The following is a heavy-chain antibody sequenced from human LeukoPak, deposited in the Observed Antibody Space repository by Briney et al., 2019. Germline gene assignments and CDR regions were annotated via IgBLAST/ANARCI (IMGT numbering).Heavy chain of an antibody. CDR1: GYTFTNYA. Sequence: ASVKISCQASGYTFTNYAVHWVRLAPGQGLEWMGWINPNSGGTNYAQKFQGWVTMTRDTSISTAYMELSRLRSDDTAVYYCARASSSSGTAFDYWGQGTLVTVSS. J-gene: IGHJ4*02. CDR2: INPNSGGT. V-gene: IGHV1-2*04. CDR3: ARASSSSGTAFDY. D-gene: IGHD6-6*01.